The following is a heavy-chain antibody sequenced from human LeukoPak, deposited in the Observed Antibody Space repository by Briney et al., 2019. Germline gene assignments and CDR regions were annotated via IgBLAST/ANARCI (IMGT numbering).Heavy chain of an antibody. V-gene: IGHV5-51*01. J-gene: IGHJ5*02. CDR3: ARLAPDYADYWFDP. CDR2: IYPLESIT. D-gene: IGHD4-17*01. Sequence: ESLKISCQTSGYDFSTKWIGWVRQMPGKGLEWMGIIYPLESITKYSPAFRGHVTLTADTSINTAFQQWTSLKASDTAIYYCARLAPDYADYWFDPWGQGTLVTVSS. CDR1: GYDFSTKW.